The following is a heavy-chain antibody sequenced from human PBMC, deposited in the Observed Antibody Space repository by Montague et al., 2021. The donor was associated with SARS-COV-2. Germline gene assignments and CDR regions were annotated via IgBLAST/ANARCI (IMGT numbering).Heavy chain of an antibody. CDR2: IYYSGST. D-gene: IGHD3-22*01. J-gene: IGHJ4*02. Sequence: SETLSLTCTVSGGSISSYYWSWIRQPPGKGLEWIGYIYYSGSTNYNPSLKSRVTISVDTYKNQFSLKLSSVTAADTAVYYCARVGVITTWFYFDYWGQGTLVTVSS. V-gene: IGHV4-59*01. CDR3: ARVGVITTWFYFDY. CDR1: GGSISSYY.